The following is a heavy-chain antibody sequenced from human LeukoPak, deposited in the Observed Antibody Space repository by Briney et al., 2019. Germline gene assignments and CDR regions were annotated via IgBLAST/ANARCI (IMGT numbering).Heavy chain of an antibody. CDR1: GFTFSSYA. Sequence: PGGSLRLSCAASGFTFSSYAMHWVRQAPGKGLEWVAVISYDGSNKYYADSVKGRFTISRDNSKNTLYLQMNSLRAEDTAVYYCAKDGRNGNYFDYWGQGTLVTVSS. CDR2: ISYDGSNK. CDR3: AKDGRNGNYFDY. V-gene: IGHV3-30*04. D-gene: IGHD1-1*01. J-gene: IGHJ4*02.